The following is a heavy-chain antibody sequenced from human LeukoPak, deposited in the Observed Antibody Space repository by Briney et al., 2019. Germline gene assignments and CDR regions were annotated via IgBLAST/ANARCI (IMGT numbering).Heavy chain of an antibody. J-gene: IGHJ1*01. D-gene: IGHD5-18*01. Sequence: GGSLRLSCAASGFTFNNYAMSWVRQTPGKGLEWVSSISDNDGSTYYTDSVKGRFTISRDNSKDTVYLQMNNLRAADTALYFCARHDSYIPFWGQGSLVTVSS. CDR1: GFTFNNYA. V-gene: IGHV3-23*01. CDR3: ARHDSYIPF. CDR2: ISDNDGST.